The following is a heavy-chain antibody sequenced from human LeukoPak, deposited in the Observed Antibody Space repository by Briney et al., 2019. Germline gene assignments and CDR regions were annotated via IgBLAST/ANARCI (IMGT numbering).Heavy chain of an antibody. Sequence: GASVKVSCKASGYTFTGYYIHWVRQAPGQGLEWMGWINPNSGGTNYAQKFQGRVTMTRDTAITTAYMELSRLRSDGTAVYYCARGYGTFDFWGQGILVTVSS. V-gene: IGHV1-2*02. CDR1: GYTFTGYY. J-gene: IGHJ4*02. CDR3: ARGYGTFDF. D-gene: IGHD5-18*01. CDR2: INPNSGGT.